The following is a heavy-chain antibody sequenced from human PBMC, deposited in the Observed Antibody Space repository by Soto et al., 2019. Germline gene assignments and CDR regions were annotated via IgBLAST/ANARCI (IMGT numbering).Heavy chain of an antibody. CDR2: IDSYGSST. CDR1: GFTFSSYW. CDR3: VRGLGNSDH. Sequence: PGGSLRLSCVASGFTFSSYWMHWVRQVPGKEPVWVSLIDSYGSSTKYADSVRGRFTISRDNAKNTLYLLMNSLRVEDTAVYYCVRGLGNSDHWGQGTLVTVSS. J-gene: IGHJ4*02. V-gene: IGHV3-74*03.